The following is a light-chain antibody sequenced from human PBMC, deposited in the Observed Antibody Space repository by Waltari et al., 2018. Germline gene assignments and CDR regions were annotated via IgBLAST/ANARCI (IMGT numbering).Light chain of an antibody. CDR2: DTS. CDR1: QSVSRY. V-gene: IGKV3-20*01. J-gene: IGKJ1*01. Sequence: CRASQSVSRYLAWYQQKPGQAPRLLIYDTSIRATGVPDRFGGSGSGTDFSLTISRLEPEDFAVYYCQKYGTLPATFGQGTKVQMK. CDR3: QKYGTLPAT.